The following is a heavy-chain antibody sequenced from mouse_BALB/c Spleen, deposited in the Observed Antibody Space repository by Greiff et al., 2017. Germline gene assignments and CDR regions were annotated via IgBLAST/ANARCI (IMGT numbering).Heavy chain of an antibody. J-gene: IGHJ4*01. CDR3: ARDDGLYAMDY. Sequence: EVKLMESGGGLVKPGGSLKLSCAASGFTFSSYAMSWVRQSPEKRLEWVAEISSGGSYTYYPDTVTGRFTISRDNAKNTLYLEMSSLRSEDTAMYYCARDDGLYAMDYWGQGTSVTVSS. D-gene: IGHD2-3*01. V-gene: IGHV5-9-4*01. CDR2: ISSGGSYT. CDR1: GFTFSSYA.